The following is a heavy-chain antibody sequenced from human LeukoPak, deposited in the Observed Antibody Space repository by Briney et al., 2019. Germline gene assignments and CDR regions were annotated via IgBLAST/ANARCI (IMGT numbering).Heavy chain of an antibody. Sequence: GGSLRLSCAASGFTFSSYGMHWVRQAPGKGLEWVAFIRYDGSNKYYADSVKGRFTISRDNSKNTLYLQMNSLRAEDTAVYYCAKDAYYDSTWGFDPWGQGTLVTVS. CDR3: AKDAYYDSTWGFDP. V-gene: IGHV3-30*02. J-gene: IGHJ5*02. CDR1: GFTFSSYG. D-gene: IGHD3-22*01. CDR2: IRYDGSNK.